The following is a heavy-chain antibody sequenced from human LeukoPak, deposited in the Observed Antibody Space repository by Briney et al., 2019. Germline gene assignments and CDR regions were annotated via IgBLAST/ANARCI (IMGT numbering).Heavy chain of an antibody. V-gene: IGHV4-38-2*01. CDR2: YYHTGSS. CDR3: ASVTRSMSRFFDL. CDR1: GYSISNHYY. J-gene: IGHJ2*01. D-gene: IGHD4-17*01. Sequence: SETLSLTCAVSGYSISNHYYWGWIRQPPGKGLEWIGSYYHTGSSYYNPSLQSRVAISIDTSKNQFSLELASVTAADTAVYYCASVTRSMSRFFDLWGRGTLVIISS.